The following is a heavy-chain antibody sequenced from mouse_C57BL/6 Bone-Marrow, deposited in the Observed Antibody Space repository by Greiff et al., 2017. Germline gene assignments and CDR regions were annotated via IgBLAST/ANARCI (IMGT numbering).Heavy chain of an antibody. V-gene: IGHV1-64*01. CDR1: GYTFTSYW. CDR2: IHPISGST. J-gene: IGHJ4*01. CDR3: ARPPGAMDY. Sequence: QVQLKQPGAELVKPGASVKLSCKASGYTFTSYWMHWVKQRPGQGLEWIGMIHPISGSTNYNEKFKSKATLTVDKSSSTAYMQLSSLTSEDSAVYYCARPPGAMDYWGQGTSVTVSS.